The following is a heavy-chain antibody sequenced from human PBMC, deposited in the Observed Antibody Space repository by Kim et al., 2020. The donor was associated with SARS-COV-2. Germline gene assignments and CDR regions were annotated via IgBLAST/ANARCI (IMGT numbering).Heavy chain of an antibody. J-gene: IGHJ3*02. CDR2: INPSGGST. V-gene: IGHV1-46*01. Sequence: ASVKVSCKASGYTFTSYYMHWVRQAPGQGLEWMGIINPSGGSTSYAQKFQGRVTMTRDTSTSTVYMELSSLRSEDTAVYYCARDGYYYDSSGYPDAFDIWGQGTMVTVSS. CDR3: ARDGYYYDSSGYPDAFDI. D-gene: IGHD3-22*01. CDR1: GYTFTSYY.